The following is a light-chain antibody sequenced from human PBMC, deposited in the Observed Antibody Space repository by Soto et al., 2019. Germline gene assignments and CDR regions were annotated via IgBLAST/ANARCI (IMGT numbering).Light chain of an antibody. CDR1: QSISNW. CDR3: QCYSSYPWT. Sequence: DIQMTQSPATLSASVGDRVTITCRASQSISNWLAWYQQKPGKAPNLLIYKASNLESGVPSRFSGSGSGTEFSLTISSLQPDDFGTYYCQCYSSYPWTFGQGTKVDIK. J-gene: IGKJ1*01. CDR2: KAS. V-gene: IGKV1-5*03.